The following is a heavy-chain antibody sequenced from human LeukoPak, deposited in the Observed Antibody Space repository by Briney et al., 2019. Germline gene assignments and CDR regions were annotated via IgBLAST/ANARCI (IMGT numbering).Heavy chain of an antibody. D-gene: IGHD6-6*01. J-gene: IGHJ4*02. CDR3: ARTAARRFDY. V-gene: IGHV1-46*01. Sequence: ASVKVSCKASGYTFTSYGISWVRQAPGQGLEWMGIINPTGGSTTYAQKFQGRVTMTRDTSTSTVYMELSSLRSDDTAVYYCARTAARRFDYWGREPWSPSPQ. CDR2: INPTGGST. CDR1: GYTFTSYG.